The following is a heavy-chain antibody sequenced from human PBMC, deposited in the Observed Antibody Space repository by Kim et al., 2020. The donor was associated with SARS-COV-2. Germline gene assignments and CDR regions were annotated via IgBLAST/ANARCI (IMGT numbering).Heavy chain of an antibody. CDR3: ARHGPTARREALAY. Sequence: SETLSLTCTVSGGSIASASFYWGWIRQPPGKGLEWIASIYFRGSTYYNPSLKSRVTMSVDVPNNQFSLTLNSLTAADTAVYYCARHGPTARREALAYWGQGSPVTVSS. D-gene: IGHD4-17*01. CDR1: GGSIASASFY. CDR2: IYFRGST. V-gene: IGHV4-39*01. J-gene: IGHJ4*02.